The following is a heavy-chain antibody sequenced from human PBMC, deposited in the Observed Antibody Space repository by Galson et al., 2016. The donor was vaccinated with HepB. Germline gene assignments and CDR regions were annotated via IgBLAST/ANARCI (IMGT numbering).Heavy chain of an antibody. V-gene: IGHV3-11*04. CDR2: ISSRGTAI. J-gene: IGHJ4*02. D-gene: IGHD1-26*01. CDR1: GLTVSNNH. CDR3: ARSVAKWEPLEY. Sequence: SLRLSCAASGLTVSNNHMSWVRQAPGKGLEWLSYISSRGTAIYYVESAMGRFTISRDKAKNSVYLQMNSLRGDDTAVYYCARSVAKWEPLEYWGQGTLVTVSS.